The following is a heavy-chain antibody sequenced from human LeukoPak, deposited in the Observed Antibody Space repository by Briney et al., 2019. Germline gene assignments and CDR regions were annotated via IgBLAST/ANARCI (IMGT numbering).Heavy chain of an antibody. CDR2: INHSGST. CDR3: ARAGGDSGYDFAHHDSSGYGGI. J-gene: IGHJ4*02. V-gene: IGHV4-34*01. CDR1: GGSFSGYY. Sequence: SETLSLTCAVYGGSFSGYYWSWIRQPPGKGLEWIGEINHSGSTNYNPSLKSRVTISVDTSKNQFSLKLSSVTAADTAVYYCARAGGDSGYDFAHHDSSGYGGIWGQGTLVTVSS. D-gene: IGHD3-22*01.